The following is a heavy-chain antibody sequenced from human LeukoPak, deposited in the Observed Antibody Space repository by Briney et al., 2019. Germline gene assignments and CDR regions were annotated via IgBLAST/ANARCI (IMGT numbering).Heavy chain of an antibody. D-gene: IGHD3-22*01. CDR1: GGTFSSYA. CDR2: IIPIFGTA. Sequence: ASVKVSCKASGGTFSSYAISWVRQAPGQGLEWMGGIIPIFGTANYAQKFQGRVTITADESTSTAYMEPSSLRSEDTAVYYCARGPNYYDSSGFPYYFDYWGQGTLVTVSS. J-gene: IGHJ4*02. CDR3: ARGPNYYDSSGFPYYFDY. V-gene: IGHV1-69*13.